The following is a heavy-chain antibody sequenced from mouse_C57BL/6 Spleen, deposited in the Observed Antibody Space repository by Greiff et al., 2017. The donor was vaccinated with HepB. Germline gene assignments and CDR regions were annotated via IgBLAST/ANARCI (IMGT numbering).Heavy chain of an antibody. D-gene: IGHD2-10*01. J-gene: IGHJ2*01. V-gene: IGHV1-50*01. Sequence: VKQSCKASGYTFTSYWMQWVKQRPGQGLEWIGEIDPSDSYTNYNQKFKGKATLTVDTSSSTAYRQLSSLTSEDSAVYYCARSTYYRYFDYWGQGTTLTVSS. CDR1: GYTFTSYW. CDR3: ARSTYYRYFDY. CDR2: IDPSDSYT.